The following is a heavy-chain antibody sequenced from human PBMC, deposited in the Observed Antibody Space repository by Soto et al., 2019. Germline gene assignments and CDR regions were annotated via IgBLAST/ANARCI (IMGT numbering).Heavy chain of an antibody. V-gene: IGHV4-30-2*01. Sequence: QLQLQESGSGLVKPSQTLSLTCAVSGGSISSGGYSWSWIRQPPGKGLEWIGYIYHSGSTYYNPSLKSRVTISVDRSKNQFSLKLSSVTAADTAVYYCARVTGGSHYERGDAFDIWGQGTMVTVSS. CDR2: IYHSGST. CDR3: ARVTGGSHYERGDAFDI. CDR1: GGSISSGGYS. D-gene: IGHD1-26*01. J-gene: IGHJ3*02.